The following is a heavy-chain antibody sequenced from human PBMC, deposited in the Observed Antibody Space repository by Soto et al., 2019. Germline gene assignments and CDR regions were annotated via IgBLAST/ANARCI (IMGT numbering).Heavy chain of an antibody. J-gene: IGHJ6*02. CDR2: IWYDGSNK. CDR1: GFPFSSYG. V-gene: IGHV3-33*06. Sequence: GGSLRLSCAASGFPFSSYGMHWVRQAPGKGLEWVAVIWYDGSNKYYADSVKGRFTISRDNSKNTLYLQMNSLRAEDTAVYYCAKDGRGDYYYYHGMDVWGQGTTVTVSS. D-gene: IGHD3-16*01. CDR3: AKDGRGDYYYYHGMDV.